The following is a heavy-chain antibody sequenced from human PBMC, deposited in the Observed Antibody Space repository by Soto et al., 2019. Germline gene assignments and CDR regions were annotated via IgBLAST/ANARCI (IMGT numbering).Heavy chain of an antibody. CDR3: ARSMYIVVVPAATDY. CDR1: GFTFSSYA. J-gene: IGHJ4*02. D-gene: IGHD2-2*01. V-gene: IGHV3-23*01. CDR2: ISGSGGST. Sequence: GGSLRLSCAASGFTFSSYAMSWVRQAPGKGLEWVSAISGSGGSTYYADSVKGRFTISRDNSKNTLYLQMNSLRAEDTAVYYCARSMYIVVVPAATDYWGQGTLVTVSS.